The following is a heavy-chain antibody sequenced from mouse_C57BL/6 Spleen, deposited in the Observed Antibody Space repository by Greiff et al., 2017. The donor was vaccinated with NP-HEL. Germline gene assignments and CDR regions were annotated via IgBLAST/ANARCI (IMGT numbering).Heavy chain of an antibody. V-gene: IGHV1-69*01. CDR2: IDPSDSYT. Sequence: VQLKQPGAELVMPGASVKLSCKASGYTFTSYWMHWVKQRPGQGLEWIGEIDPSDSYTNYNQKFKGKSTLTVDKSSSTAYMQLSSLTSGDSAVYYCARPYPKGDYFDYWGQGTTLTVSS. CDR3: ARPYPKGDYFDY. CDR1: GYTFTSYW. J-gene: IGHJ2*01.